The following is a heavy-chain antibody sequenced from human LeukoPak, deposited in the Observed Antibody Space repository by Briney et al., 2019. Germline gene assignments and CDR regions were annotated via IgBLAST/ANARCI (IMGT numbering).Heavy chain of an antibody. CDR3: AKDSNYYYYMDV. V-gene: IGHV3-43*01. CDR1: GFTFDDYT. CDR2: ISWDGGST. Sequence: GGSLRLSCAASGFTFDDYTMHWVRQAPGQGLEWVSLISWDGGSTYYADSVKGRFTISRDNSKSSLYLQMNSLRTEDTALYYCAKDSNYYYYMDVWGKGTTVTVSS. J-gene: IGHJ6*03.